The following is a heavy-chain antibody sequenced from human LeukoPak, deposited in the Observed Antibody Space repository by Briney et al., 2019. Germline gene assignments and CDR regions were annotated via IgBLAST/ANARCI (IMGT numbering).Heavy chain of an antibody. J-gene: IGHJ4*02. Sequence: GGSLRLSCAASGFTFSTYEMNWVRQAPGKGLEWVSYISSRGSTIYYADSVKGRFIISRDNTKNSLYLQMNSLRAEDTAVYYCARDLGYSYGLYFDYWGQGTLVTVSS. D-gene: IGHD5-18*01. V-gene: IGHV3-48*03. CDR3: ARDLGYSYGLYFDY. CDR1: GFTFSTYE. CDR2: ISSRGSTI.